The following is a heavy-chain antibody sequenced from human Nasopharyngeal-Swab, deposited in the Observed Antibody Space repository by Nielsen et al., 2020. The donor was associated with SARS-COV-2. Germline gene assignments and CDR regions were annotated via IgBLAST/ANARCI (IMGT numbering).Heavy chain of an antibody. D-gene: IGHD3-10*01. CDR3: ARDPFSGY. Sequence: GESLKISCAASGFTFSSYSMNWVRRAPGKGLEWVSSISSSSSYIYYADSVKGRFTISRDNAKNSLYLQMNSLRAEDTAVYYCARDPFSGYWGQGTLVTVSS. CDR1: GFTFSSYS. V-gene: IGHV3-21*01. J-gene: IGHJ4*02. CDR2: ISSSSSYI.